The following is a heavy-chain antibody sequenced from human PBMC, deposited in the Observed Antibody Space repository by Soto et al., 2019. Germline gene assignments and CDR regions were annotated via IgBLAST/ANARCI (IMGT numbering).Heavy chain of an antibody. CDR1: GFTFTSSA. CDR2: IVVGSGNT. Sequence: SVKVSCKASGFTFTSSAVQWVRQARGQRLEWIGWIVVGSGNTNYAQKFQERVTITRDMSTSTAYMELSSLRSEDTAVYYCVRHGNVPARPFYYYGMDVWGQGTTVTVSS. D-gene: IGHD6-6*01. CDR3: VRHGNVPARPFYYYGMDV. V-gene: IGHV1-58*01. J-gene: IGHJ6*02.